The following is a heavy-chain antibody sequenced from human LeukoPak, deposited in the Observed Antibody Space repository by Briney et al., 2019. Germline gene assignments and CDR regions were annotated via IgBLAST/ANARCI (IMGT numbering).Heavy chain of an antibody. D-gene: IGHD6-19*01. Sequence: GASVKVSCKASGYTFTSYGIRWVRQAPGQGLEWMGWISTYNGNTHYAQKLQGRVTMTTDTSTSTAYMELRSLRSDDTAVYYCAREIPVGGTGHFDFWGQGTLVTVSS. V-gene: IGHV1-18*01. CDR2: ISTYNGNT. CDR3: AREIPVGGTGHFDF. CDR1: GYTFTSYG. J-gene: IGHJ4*02.